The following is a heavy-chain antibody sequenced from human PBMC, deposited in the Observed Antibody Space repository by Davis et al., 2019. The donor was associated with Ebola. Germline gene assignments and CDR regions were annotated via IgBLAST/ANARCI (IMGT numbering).Heavy chain of an antibody. J-gene: IGHJ4*02. CDR2: ISSSSSTI. CDR3: ARVVRGWVRGLDY. D-gene: IGHD6-19*01. V-gene: IGHV3-48*01. CDR1: GFTFSSYS. Sequence: GGSLRLSCAASGFTFSSYSMNWVRQAPGKGLEWVSYISSSSSTIYYADSVKGRFTISRDNAKNSLYLQMNSLRAEDTAVYYCARVVRGWVRGLDYWGQGTLVTVSS.